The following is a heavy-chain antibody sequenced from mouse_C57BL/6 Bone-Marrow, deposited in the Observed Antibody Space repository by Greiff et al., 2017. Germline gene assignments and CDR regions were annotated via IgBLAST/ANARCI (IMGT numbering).Heavy chain of an antibody. J-gene: IGHJ4*01. D-gene: IGHD2-12*01. V-gene: IGHV1-50*01. Sequence: QVQLQQPGAELVKPGASVKLSCKASGYTFTSYWMQWVKQRHGQGLEWIGEIDPSDSYTNYNQKFKGKATLTVDTSSSTAYMQLSSLTSEDSAVYYCARKNYREAMDYWGQGTSVTVSS. CDR2: IDPSDSYT. CDR3: ARKNYREAMDY. CDR1: GYTFTSYW.